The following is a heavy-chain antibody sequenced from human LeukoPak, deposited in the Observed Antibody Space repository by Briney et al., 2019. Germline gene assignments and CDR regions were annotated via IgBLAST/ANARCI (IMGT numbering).Heavy chain of an antibody. Sequence: ASVKVSCKAPGYTFTSYDINWVRQATGQGLEWMGWMNPNSGNTGYAQKFQGRVTMTRNTSISTAYMELSSLRSEDTAVYYCARGDGSSWEFDYWGQGTLVTVSS. D-gene: IGHD6-13*01. CDR2: MNPNSGNT. CDR3: ARGDGSSWEFDY. V-gene: IGHV1-8*01. CDR1: GYTFTSYD. J-gene: IGHJ4*02.